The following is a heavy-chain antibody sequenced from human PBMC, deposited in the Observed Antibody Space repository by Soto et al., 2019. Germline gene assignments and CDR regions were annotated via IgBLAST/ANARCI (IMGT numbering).Heavy chain of an antibody. CDR1: GFTFSSYG. J-gene: IGHJ4*02. V-gene: IGHV3-33*01. Sequence: QVQLVESGGGVVQPGRSLRLSCAASGFTFSSYGMHWVRQAPGKGQEWVAVIWYDGSNKYYADSVKGRFTISRDNSKNTLYLQMNSLRAEDTAVYYCARDLYYYDSSGYYYRTLDYWGQGTLVTVSS. CDR3: ARDLYYYDSSGYYYRTLDY. D-gene: IGHD3-22*01. CDR2: IWYDGSNK.